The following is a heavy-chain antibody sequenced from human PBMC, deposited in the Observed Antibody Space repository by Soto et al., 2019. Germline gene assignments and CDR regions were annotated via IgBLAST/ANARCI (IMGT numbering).Heavy chain of an antibody. CDR2: IDYSGNT. Sequence: SETLSLTCTVSGGSISNYYWNWIRQTPGKGLEWIGYIDYSGNTNYNPSLKSRVTISLDTSKNQVYLKLDSVTAADTAVYYCARLGGYYQALDSWGQGTLVTVSS. D-gene: IGHD3-22*01. CDR3: ARLGGYYQALDS. CDR1: GGSISNYY. J-gene: IGHJ4*02. V-gene: IGHV4-59*08.